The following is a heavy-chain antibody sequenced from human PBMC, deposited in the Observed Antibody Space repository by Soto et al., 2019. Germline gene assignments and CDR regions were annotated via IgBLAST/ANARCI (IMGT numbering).Heavy chain of an antibody. CDR3: VRVTDYYERSGYFDY. V-gene: IGHV3-7*01. CDR1: GFTFSSYW. D-gene: IGHD3-22*01. CDR2: IKKDGSEK. Sequence: EVQLVEYGGGLVQPGGSLRLSCAASGFTFSSYWMSWVRQAPGNGLEWVANIKKDGSEKYYVDSVKGRFTISRDNAKNSLNLQMNRLRAEDSSVYYCVRVTDYYERSGYFDYWGQGTLVTISS. J-gene: IGHJ4*02.